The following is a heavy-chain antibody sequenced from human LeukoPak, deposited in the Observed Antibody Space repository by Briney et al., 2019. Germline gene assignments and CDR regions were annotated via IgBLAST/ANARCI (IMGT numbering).Heavy chain of an antibody. Sequence: GGSLRLSCAASGFTVSSNYMSWVRQAPGKGLEWVSVIYSGSSTYYADSVKGRFTISRHNSKNTLYLQMNSLRAEDTAVYYCARVGTLAYCGGDCFSAGRLYYYGMDVWGQGTTVTVSS. CDR1: GFTVSSNY. CDR3: ARVGTLAYCGGDCFSAGRLYYYGMDV. D-gene: IGHD2-21*02. V-gene: IGHV3-53*04. J-gene: IGHJ6*02. CDR2: IYSGSST.